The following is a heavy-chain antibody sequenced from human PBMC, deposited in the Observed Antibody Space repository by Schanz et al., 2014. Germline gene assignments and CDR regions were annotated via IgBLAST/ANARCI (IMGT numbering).Heavy chain of an antibody. V-gene: IGHV4-39*01. Sequence: QVQLQESGPGLVKPSETLSLTCTVSGDSISTSYYWGWIRQPPGKGLEWIGSVYYSGGSYYNPPLKTGTTRPVAPPKTQFPRSLSSGTAADTAVYYCARPNSASYRIYYFDYWGQGTLVTVSS. CDR3: ARPNSASYRIYYFDY. J-gene: IGHJ4*02. D-gene: IGHD1-26*01. CDR2: VYYSGGS. CDR1: GDSISTSYY.